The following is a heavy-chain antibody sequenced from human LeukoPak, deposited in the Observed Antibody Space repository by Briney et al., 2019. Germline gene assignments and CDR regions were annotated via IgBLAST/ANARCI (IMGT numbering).Heavy chain of an antibody. D-gene: IGHD1-1*01. CDR3: ARGSMSRTTGTTLVDY. V-gene: IGHV3-23*01. CDR2: ISGSGGST. Sequence: GGSLRLSCAASGFTFSSYAMSWVRQAPGKGLEWVSAISGSGGSTYYADSVKGRFTISRDNSKNTLYLQMNSLRAEDTAVYYCARGSMSRTTGTTLVDYWGQGTLVTVSS. CDR1: GFTFSSYA. J-gene: IGHJ4*02.